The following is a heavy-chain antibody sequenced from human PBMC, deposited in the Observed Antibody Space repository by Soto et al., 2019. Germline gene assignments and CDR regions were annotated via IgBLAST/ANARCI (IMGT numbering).Heavy chain of an antibody. Sequence: ASVKVSCKASGYTFTSYGISWVRQAPGQGLEWMGWISAYNGNTNYAQKLQGRVTMTTDTSTSTAYMELRSLRSDDTAVYYCARDPPLDIVVVVAAKEAGDYWGQGTLVTVSS. J-gene: IGHJ4*02. D-gene: IGHD2-15*01. CDR3: ARDPPLDIVVVVAAKEAGDY. V-gene: IGHV1-18*01. CDR2: ISAYNGNT. CDR1: GYTFTSYG.